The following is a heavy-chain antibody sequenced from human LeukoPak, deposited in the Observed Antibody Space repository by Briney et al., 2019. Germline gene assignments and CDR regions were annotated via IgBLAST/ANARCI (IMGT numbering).Heavy chain of an antibody. J-gene: IGHJ4*02. CDR2: IYSGGST. CDR3: ARTPIQGFGELKYYFDY. Sequence: GGSLRLSCAASGFTVSSNYMSWVRQAPGKGLEWVSVIYSGGSTYYADSVKGRFTISRDNSKNTLYLQMNSLRAEDTAVYYCARTPIQGFGELKYYFDYWGQGTLVTVSS. D-gene: IGHD3-10*01. V-gene: IGHV3-53*01. CDR1: GFTVSSNY.